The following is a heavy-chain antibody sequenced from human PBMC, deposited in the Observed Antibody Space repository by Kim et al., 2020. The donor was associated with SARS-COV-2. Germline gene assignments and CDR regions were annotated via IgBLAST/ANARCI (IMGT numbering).Heavy chain of an antibody. V-gene: IGHV4-39*07. CDR2: IYYSGST. Sequence: SETLSLTCTVSGGSISSSSYYWGWIRQPPGKGLEWIGSIYYSGSTYYNPSLKSRVTISVDTSKNQFSLKLSSVTAADTAVYYCARDLRSSSWRYDSWFDPWGQGTLVTVSS. D-gene: IGHD6-13*01. J-gene: IGHJ5*01. CDR3: ARDLRSSSWRYDSWFDP. CDR1: GGSISSSSYY.